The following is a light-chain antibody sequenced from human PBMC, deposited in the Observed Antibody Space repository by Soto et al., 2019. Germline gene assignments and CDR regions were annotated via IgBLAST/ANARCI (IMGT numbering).Light chain of an antibody. V-gene: IGLV4-60*02. CDR1: SGHSSYI. J-gene: IGLJ3*02. CDR3: ETWDSNTRV. CDR2: LEGSGSY. Sequence: QSVLTQSSSASASLGSSVKLTCTLSSGHSSYIIAWHQQQPGKAPRYLMKLEGSGSYNKGSGVPDRFSGSSSGADRYLTISHLQFEDEADYCCETWDSNTRVFGGGTKLTVL.